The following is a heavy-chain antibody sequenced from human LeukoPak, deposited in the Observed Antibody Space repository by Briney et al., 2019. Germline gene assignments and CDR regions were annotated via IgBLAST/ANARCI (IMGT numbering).Heavy chain of an antibody. V-gene: IGHV1-2*02. CDR3: ARDHGGYCSSISCYVPDFDY. Sequence: GASVKVSCKASGYTFTGYYMHWVRQAPGQGLEWMGWINPNSGGTNYAQKFQGRVTMTRDTSISTAYMELSRLRSDDTAVYYCARDHGGYCSSISCYVPDFDYWGQGTLVTVSS. CDR1: GYTFTGYY. D-gene: IGHD2-2*01. J-gene: IGHJ4*02. CDR2: INPNSGGT.